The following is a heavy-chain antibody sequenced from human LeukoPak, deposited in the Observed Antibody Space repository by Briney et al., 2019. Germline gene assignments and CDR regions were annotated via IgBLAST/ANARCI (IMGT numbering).Heavy chain of an antibody. CDR3: AGGLTTVTSPFDY. CDR2: IHYSGST. J-gene: IGHJ4*02. Sequence: AETLSLTCTVSGGSISGFYWSWVRQPPGRGLEWIGYIHYSGSTNYNPSLKSRVIISLDTSKNQFSLRLSSVTAADTAVYYCAGGLTTVTSPFDYWGQGTLVTVSS. D-gene: IGHD4-17*01. V-gene: IGHV4-59*08. CDR1: GGSISGFY.